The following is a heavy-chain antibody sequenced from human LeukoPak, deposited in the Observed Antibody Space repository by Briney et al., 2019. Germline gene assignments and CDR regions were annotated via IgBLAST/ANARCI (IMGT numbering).Heavy chain of an antibody. CDR2: INHSGST. V-gene: IGHV4-34*01. CDR1: GGSFSGYY. CDR3: ARKARRFRDHTGFDP. J-gene: IGHJ5*02. D-gene: IGHD3-10*01. Sequence: SETLSLTCAVSGGSFSGYYWSWIRQPPGEGLEWIGEINHSGSTNYNPSLKSRVTISVDTSKNQFSLKLSSVTAADTAVYYCARKARRFRDHTGFDPWGQGTLVTVSS.